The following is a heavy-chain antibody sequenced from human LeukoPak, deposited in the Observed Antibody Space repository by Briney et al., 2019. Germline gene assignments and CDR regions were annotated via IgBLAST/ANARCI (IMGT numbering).Heavy chain of an antibody. CDR3: ARVGSDDSFDI. CDR2: IHYSGST. Sequence: PSETLSLTCSVSGGSMSSYYWSWIRQPPGKGLEWIGYIHYSGSTNYNPSLKSRVTISVDTSENQISLKLSSVTPADTAVYYCARVGSDDSFDIWGQGTMVTVSS. CDR1: GGSMSSYY. J-gene: IGHJ3*02. V-gene: IGHV4-59*01. D-gene: IGHD1-26*01.